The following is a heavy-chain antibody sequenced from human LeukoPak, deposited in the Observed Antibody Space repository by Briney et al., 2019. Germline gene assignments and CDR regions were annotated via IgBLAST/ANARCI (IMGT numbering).Heavy chain of an antibody. J-gene: IGHJ1*01. D-gene: IGHD6-13*01. CDR2: INHSGST. CDR1: GGSFSGYY. Sequence: NPSETLSLTCAVYGGSFSGYYWSWIRQPPGKGLEWIGEINHSGSTNYNPSLKSRVTISVDTSKNQFSLKLSSVTAADTAVYYCATAGSSSWYKYFQHWGQGTLVTVSS. CDR3: ATAGSSSWYKYFQH. V-gene: IGHV4-34*01.